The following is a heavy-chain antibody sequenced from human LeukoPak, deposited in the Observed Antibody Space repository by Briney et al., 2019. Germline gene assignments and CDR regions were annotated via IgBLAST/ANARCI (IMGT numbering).Heavy chain of an antibody. CDR3: ARDWLMSSVGRCHFDY. V-gene: IGHV3-7*01. CDR1: GFTFSTYW. J-gene: IGHJ4*02. Sequence: QAGGSLRLSCAASGFTFSTYWMSWVRRAPGKGLEWVANIKQDGSEKYYVDSVKGRFTVSRDNAKNSLYLQMNRLRAEDTAVYYCARDWLMSSVGRCHFDYWGQGTLVTVS. CDR2: IKQDGSEK. D-gene: IGHD2-15*01.